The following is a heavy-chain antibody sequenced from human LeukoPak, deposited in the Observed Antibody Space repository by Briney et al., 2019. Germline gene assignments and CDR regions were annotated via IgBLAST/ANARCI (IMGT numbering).Heavy chain of an antibody. J-gene: IGHJ4*02. D-gene: IGHD2-15*01. CDR2: MHPNSGGT. CDR1: GYSFTGYY. V-gene: IGHV1-2*02. Sequence: ASVKVSCKASGYSFTGYYMHWVRQAPGQGPEWMGWMHPNSGGTNYAQKFQGRVTMTRDTSISTAYMELSSLRSDDTAVYYCARALCSGAYCYLFDYWGQGTLVTVSS. CDR3: ARALCSGAYCYLFDY.